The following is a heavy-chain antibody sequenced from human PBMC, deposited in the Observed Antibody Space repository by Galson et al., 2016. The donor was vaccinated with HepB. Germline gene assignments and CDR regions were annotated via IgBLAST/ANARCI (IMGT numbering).Heavy chain of an antibody. D-gene: IGHD1-26*01. CDR2: IWYDGSNK. V-gene: IGHV3-33*03. Sequence: SLRLSCAASGFTFSSYGMHWVRQAPGKGLEWVAVIWYDGSNKYYADSVKGRFTISRDNSKNTLYMQMNSLRAEETAVDYCAKGGELRGVYYYYGMDVWGQVTTVTVSS. CDR3: AKGGELRGVYYYYGMDV. J-gene: IGHJ6*02. CDR1: GFTFSSYG.